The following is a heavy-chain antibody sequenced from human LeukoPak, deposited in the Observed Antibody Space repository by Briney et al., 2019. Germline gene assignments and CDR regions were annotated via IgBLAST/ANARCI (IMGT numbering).Heavy chain of an antibody. Sequence: ASVKVSCKTSGYTFYSYGISWVRQAPGQGLEWLGGISGLNGATNYAQKMQGRVIMTTDAYTTTADMELRNLTSDDTAVYYCARVIWSGYNAYMDIWGEGTPVSVSS. V-gene: IGHV1-18*01. CDR1: GYTFYSYG. CDR3: ARVIWSGYNAYMDI. J-gene: IGHJ6*03. CDR2: ISGLNGAT. D-gene: IGHD3-3*01.